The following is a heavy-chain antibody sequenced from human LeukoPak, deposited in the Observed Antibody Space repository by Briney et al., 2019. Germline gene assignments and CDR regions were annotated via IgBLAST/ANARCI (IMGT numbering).Heavy chain of an antibody. V-gene: IGHV4-30-4*01. CDR3: ARDSYYYDSSGSLDY. CDR1: GGSISSNNYY. D-gene: IGHD3-22*01. J-gene: IGHJ4*02. Sequence: SQTLSLTCTVSGGSISSNNYYWSWIRQPPGKGLEWIGYIYYSGSSYYNPSLKSRVTISVDTSKNQFSLRLSSVTAADTAVYYCARDSYYYDSSGSLDYWGQGTLVTVSS. CDR2: IYYSGSS.